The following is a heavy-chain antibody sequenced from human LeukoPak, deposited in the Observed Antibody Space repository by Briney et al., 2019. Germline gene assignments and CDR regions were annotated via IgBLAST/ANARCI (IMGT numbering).Heavy chain of an antibody. V-gene: IGHV4-34*01. CDR1: GGSFSGYY. J-gene: IGHJ4*02. Sequence: SETLSLTCAVYGGSFSGYYWSWIRQPPGKGLEWIGEINHSGSTNYNPSLKSRVTISVDTSKNQFSLKLSSVTAADPAMYYCARAVGYCSGGNCSLDYWGQGTLVTVSS. CDR3: ARAVGYCSGGNCSLDY. D-gene: IGHD2-15*01. CDR2: INHSGST.